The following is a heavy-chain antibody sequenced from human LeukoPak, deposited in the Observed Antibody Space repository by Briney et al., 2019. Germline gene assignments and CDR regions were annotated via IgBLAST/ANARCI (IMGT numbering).Heavy chain of an antibody. CDR2: ISGSGSTI. CDR1: GFTFSTYE. D-gene: IGHD4-17*01. J-gene: IGHJ5*02. Sequence: PGGSLRLSCAASGFTFSTYEMNWVRQAPGKGLEWVSYISGSGSTIYYADSVKGRFTISRDNAKKSLYLQMNSLRAEDTAVYYCAKPLDSGDYVPLDRWGQGTLVTVSS. CDR3: AKPLDSGDYVPLDR. V-gene: IGHV3-48*03.